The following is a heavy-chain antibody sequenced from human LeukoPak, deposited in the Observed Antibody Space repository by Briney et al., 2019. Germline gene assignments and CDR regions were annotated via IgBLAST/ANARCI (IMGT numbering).Heavy chain of an antibody. J-gene: IGHJ4*02. CDR2: TKTDGSET. CDR1: GFNFRDHW. V-gene: IGHV3-7*03. Sequence: SGGSLRLSCAASGFNFRDHWMDWVRQAPGKGLEWVGHTKTDGSETYYLDSLRGRFSISRDNTNNALYLQMNSLRVEDTAVYYCVKNNGWFHLAQWGQGTLVTVSS. CDR3: VKNNGWFHLAQ. D-gene: IGHD6-19*01.